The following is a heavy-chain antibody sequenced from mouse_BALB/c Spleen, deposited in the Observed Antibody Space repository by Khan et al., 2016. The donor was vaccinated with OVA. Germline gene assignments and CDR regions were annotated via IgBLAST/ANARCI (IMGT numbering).Heavy chain of an antibody. D-gene: IGHD1-2*01. CDR3: ARTGYYYCDY. J-gene: IGHJ2*01. CDR2: ISSGSKTT. V-gene: IGHV5-17*02. CDR1: GFTFSGFG. Sequence: EVELVESGGGLVQPGGSRKLSCAASGFTFSGFGMHWVRQAPEKGLEWVAYISSGSKTTYYADTVKGRFNISRDNPKNTLFLQMTSLMSEDTAMYFCARTGYYYCDYWGQGTTLTVSS.